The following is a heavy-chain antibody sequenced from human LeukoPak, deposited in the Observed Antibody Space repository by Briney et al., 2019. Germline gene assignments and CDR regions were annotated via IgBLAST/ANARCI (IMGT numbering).Heavy chain of an antibody. J-gene: IGHJ4*02. CDR1: GFLFSKYW. D-gene: IGHD5-24*01. CDR3: ARLRSLDK. V-gene: IGHV3-7*01. CDR2: IKEDDSEI. Sequence: GSLRLSCAASGFLFSKYWMTWVRQAPGKGLEWGANIKEDDSEIYYVESVKGRFTISRDNAKNSLYLEMSSLRVEDTAVYFCARLRSLDKWGQGTLVTVS.